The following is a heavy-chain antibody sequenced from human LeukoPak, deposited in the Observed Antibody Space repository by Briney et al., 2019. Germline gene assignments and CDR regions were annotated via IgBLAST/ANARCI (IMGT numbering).Heavy chain of an antibody. D-gene: IGHD3-9*01. J-gene: IGHJ3*02. CDR3: ASQMAVLRYFDWPDAFDI. V-gene: IGHV4-31*03. CDR1: GGSISSGGYY. CDR2: IYYSGST. Sequence: SETLSLTCTVSGGSISSGGYYWSWIRQHPGKGLEWIGYIYYSGSTYYNPSLKSRVTISVDTSKNQFSLKLSSVTAADTAVYHCASQMAVLRYFDWPDAFDIWGQGTMVTVSS.